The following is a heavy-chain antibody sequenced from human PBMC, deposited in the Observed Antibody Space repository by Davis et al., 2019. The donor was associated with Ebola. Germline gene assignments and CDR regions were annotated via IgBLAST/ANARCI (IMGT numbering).Heavy chain of an antibody. Sequence: GESLKISCAASGFPFSFYFMDWVRLTPGKGLEWVGLSRNKENRYSTEYAASVKGRFTISRDDSKNLLYLEMNSLRTEDTAVYYCVTENWYRFESWGQGTLVTVSS. D-gene: IGHD1/OR15-1a*01. J-gene: IGHJ4*02. CDR1: GFPFSFYF. CDR3: VTENWYRFES. CDR2: SRNKENRYST. V-gene: IGHV3-72*01.